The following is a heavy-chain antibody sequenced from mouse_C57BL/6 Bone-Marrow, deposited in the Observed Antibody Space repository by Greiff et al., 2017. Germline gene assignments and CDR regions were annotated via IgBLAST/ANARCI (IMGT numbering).Heavy chain of an antibody. CDR2: IHPNSGST. D-gene: IGHD2-5*01. Sequence: VQLQQPGAELVKPGASVKLSCKASGYTFTSYWMHWVKQRPGQGLEWIGMIHPNSGSTNYNEKFKSKATLTVDKSSSTAYMQLSSLTSEDSAVXYCARDGNLYSNYPYYFAYWGQGTTLTVSS. J-gene: IGHJ2*01. CDR1: GYTFTSYW. V-gene: IGHV1-64*01. CDR3: ARDGNLYSNYPYYFAY.